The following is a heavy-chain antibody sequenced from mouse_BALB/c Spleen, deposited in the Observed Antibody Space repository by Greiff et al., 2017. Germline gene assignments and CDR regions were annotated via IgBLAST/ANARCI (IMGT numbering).Heavy chain of an antibody. Sequence: VQLQQSGAELVKPGASVKLSCTASGFNIKDTYMHWVKQRPEQGLEWIGRIDPANGNTKYDPKFQGKATITADTSSNTAYLQLSSLTSEDTAVYYCARSRKAYAMDDWGQGTSVTVSS. CDR1: GFNIKDTY. V-gene: IGHV14-3*02. J-gene: IGHJ4*01. CDR2: IDPANGNT. CDR3: ARSRKAYAMDD.